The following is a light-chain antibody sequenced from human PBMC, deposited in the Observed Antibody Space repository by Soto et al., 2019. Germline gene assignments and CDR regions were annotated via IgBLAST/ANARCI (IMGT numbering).Light chain of an antibody. CDR2: GAS. V-gene: IGKV3-15*01. J-gene: IGKJ1*01. CDR3: QQYNNWPPWT. CDR1: QSVSGD. Sequence: EIVMAQSPATLSVSPGERATLSCRASQSVSGDLAWYQQTPGQTPRLLIYGASTRATGIPARFSGSGSGTEFTLTISSLQSEDFAVYYCQQYNNWPPWTFGQGTKV.